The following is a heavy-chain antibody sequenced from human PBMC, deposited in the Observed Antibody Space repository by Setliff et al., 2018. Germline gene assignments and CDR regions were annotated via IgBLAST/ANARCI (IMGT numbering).Heavy chain of an antibody. J-gene: IGHJ5*02. V-gene: IGHV4-61*02. Sequence: LSLTCTVSGGSISSGSYYWSWIRQPAGKGLEWIGRIYTSGSTNYNPSLKSRVTISVDTSKNQFSLKLSSVTAADTAVYYCARYYGSGPLNWFDPWGQGTLVTVSS. D-gene: IGHD3-10*01. CDR2: IYTSGST. CDR1: GGSISSGSYY. CDR3: ARYYGSGPLNWFDP.